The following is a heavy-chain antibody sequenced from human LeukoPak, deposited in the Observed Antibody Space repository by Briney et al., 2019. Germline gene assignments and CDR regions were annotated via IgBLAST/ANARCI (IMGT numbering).Heavy chain of an antibody. Sequence: GGSLRLSCAASGFTFSSYWMHWVRQAPGKGLVWVSRINSDGSSTSYADSVKGRFTISRDNAKNTLYLQMNSLRAEGTAVYYCARGGSGYDFDGFDYWGQGTLVTVSS. CDR1: GFTFSSYW. V-gene: IGHV3-74*01. CDR3: ARGGSGYDFDGFDY. D-gene: IGHD5-12*01. J-gene: IGHJ4*02. CDR2: INSDGSST.